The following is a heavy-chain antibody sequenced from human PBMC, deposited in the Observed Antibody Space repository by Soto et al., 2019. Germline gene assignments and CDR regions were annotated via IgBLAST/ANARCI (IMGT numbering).Heavy chain of an antibody. CDR2: ISAYNGNT. CDR3: ARERISFRSLAGTAVDY. J-gene: IGHJ4*02. D-gene: IGHD6-13*01. Sequence: GASVKVSCKASGYTFTSYGISWVRQAPGQGLEWMGWISAYNGNTNYAQKLQGRVTMTTDTSTSTAYMELRSLRSDDTAVYYCARERISFRSLAGTAVDYWGQGTLVTVSS. CDR1: GYTFTSYG. V-gene: IGHV1-18*01.